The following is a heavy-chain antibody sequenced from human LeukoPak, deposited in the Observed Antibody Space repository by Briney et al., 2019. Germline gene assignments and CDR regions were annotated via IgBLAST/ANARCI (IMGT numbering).Heavy chain of an antibody. D-gene: IGHD6-19*01. CDR1: GGTFSSYA. CDR3: ARVSQQWLVDAFDI. V-gene: IGHV1-69*13. CDR2: IIPIFGTA. Sequence: SVKVSCKASGGTFSSYAISWVRQAPGQGLEWMGGIIPIFGTANYAQKFQGRVTITADESTSTAYMELSSLRSEDTAVYYCARVSQQWLVDAFDIWGQGTMVTVSS. J-gene: IGHJ3*02.